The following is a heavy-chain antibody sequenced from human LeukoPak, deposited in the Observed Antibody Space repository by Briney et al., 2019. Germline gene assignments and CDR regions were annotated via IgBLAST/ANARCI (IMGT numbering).Heavy chain of an antibody. J-gene: IGHJ4*02. CDR3: ASGSGWVFDN. D-gene: IGHD6-19*01. Sequence: GGSLRLSCAASGFTFSSYGMHWVRQAPGKGLEWVAFIRYDGSNKYYADSVKGRFTISRDNSKNSLYLQMNSLRAEDTAVYYCASGSGWVFDNWGQGTLVTVSS. V-gene: IGHV3-30*02. CDR1: GFTFSSYG. CDR2: IRYDGSNK.